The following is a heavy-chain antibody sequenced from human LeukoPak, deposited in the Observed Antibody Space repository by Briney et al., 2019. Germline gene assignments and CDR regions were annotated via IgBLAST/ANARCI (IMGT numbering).Heavy chain of an antibody. D-gene: IGHD3-22*01. CDR3: ARQYSSSLGGGY. CDR2: IYYSGRA. Sequence: PSETLSLTYTVSGGSINSSSYYWGWIRQPPGKGLEWMGTIYYSGRAYYNPSLKSRVTVSVDTSKNQFSLKLSSVTAADTAVYYCARQYSSSLGGGYWGQGTLVTVSS. V-gene: IGHV4-39*01. J-gene: IGHJ4*02. CDR1: GGSINSSSYY.